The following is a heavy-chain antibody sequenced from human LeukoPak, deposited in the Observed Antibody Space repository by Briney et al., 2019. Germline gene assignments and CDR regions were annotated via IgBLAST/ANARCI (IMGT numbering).Heavy chain of an antibody. CDR2: IFYIGTT. J-gene: IGHJ4*02. D-gene: IGHD6-13*01. Sequence: SEPLSLTCSLCGASMRVHFESWMRQPPGEGREDMGNIFYIGTTNYDPSLKSRLTISVDTSKNQFSLKLSSVTAADTAVYYSARHTPGIAAAGLNYWGQGTLVTASS. V-gene: IGHV4-59*08. CDR3: ARHTPGIAAAGLNY. CDR1: GASMRVHF.